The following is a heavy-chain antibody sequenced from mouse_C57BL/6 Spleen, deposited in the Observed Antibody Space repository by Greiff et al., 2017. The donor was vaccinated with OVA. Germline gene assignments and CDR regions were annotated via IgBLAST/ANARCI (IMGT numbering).Heavy chain of an antibody. CDR3: ARGDGGYDEGGYYYAMDY. D-gene: IGHD2-2*01. V-gene: IGHV1-53*01. J-gene: IGHJ4*01. CDR1: GYTFTSYW. CDR2: NNPSNGGT. Sequence: QVQLQQPGTELVKPGASVKLSCKASGYTFTSYWMHWVKQRPGQGLEWIGNNNPSNGGTNYNEKFKSKATLTVDKSSSTAYMQLSSLTSEDSAVYYCARGDGGYDEGGYYYAMDYWGQGTSVTVSS.